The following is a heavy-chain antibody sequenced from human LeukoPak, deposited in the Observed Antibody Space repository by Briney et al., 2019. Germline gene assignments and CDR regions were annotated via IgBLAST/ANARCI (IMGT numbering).Heavy chain of an antibody. CDR2: INPNSGGT. V-gene: IGHV1-2*02. Sequence: ASVKVSCKASGYTFAGYYMHWGRQAPGQGREWMGWINPNSGGTNYAQKFQGRVTMTRDTSISTAYMELSRLRSDDTAVYYCARGLGELYYYGMDVWGQGTTVTVSS. J-gene: IGHJ6*02. CDR3: ARGLGELYYYGMDV. D-gene: IGHD3-10*01. CDR1: GYTFAGYY.